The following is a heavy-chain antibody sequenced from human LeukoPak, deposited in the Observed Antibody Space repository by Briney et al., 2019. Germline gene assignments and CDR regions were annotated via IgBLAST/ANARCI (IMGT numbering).Heavy chain of an antibody. V-gene: IGHV3-23*01. CDR2: MSVIDDSI. CDR1: GFNFNRDW. J-gene: IGHJ3*01. CDR3: AREGYTSGYAGAFDF. Sequence: GGSLRLSCAASGFNFNRDWMIWVRQAPGKGLEWVSSMSVIDDSIYYADSVKGRFTISRDNSKSTLSLQMSSLRAEDTGVYYCAREGYTSGYAGAFDFWGQGSVVTVSS. D-gene: IGHD2-2*01.